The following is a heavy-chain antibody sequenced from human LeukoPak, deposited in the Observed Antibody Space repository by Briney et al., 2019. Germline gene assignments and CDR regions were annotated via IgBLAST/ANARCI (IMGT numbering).Heavy chain of an antibody. CDR1: GFTFSSYS. CDR3: ARDAIVVVTAIRFFDY. V-gene: IGHV3-21*01. J-gene: IGHJ4*02. CDR2: ISSSSSYI. Sequence: GGSLRLSCAVSGFTFSSYSMNWVRQTPGKGLEWVSSISSSSSYIYYADSVKGRFTISRDNAKNSLYLQMNSLRAEDTAVYYCARDAIVVVTAIRFFDYWGQGTLVTVSS. D-gene: IGHD2-21*02.